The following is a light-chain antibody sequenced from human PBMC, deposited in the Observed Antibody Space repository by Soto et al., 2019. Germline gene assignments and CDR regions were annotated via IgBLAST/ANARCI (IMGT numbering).Light chain of an antibody. CDR2: GAS. Sequence: EIVMTQSPATLSVSPGERATLSCRASQSVSSNFAWYQQKPGQAPRLLIYGASTRTTGIPARYSVSGSGTEFPLTISSLQSEEFAVYYCQRYNHWPLYISGQGTKPEIK. CDR3: QRYNHWPLYI. J-gene: IGKJ2*01. CDR1: QSVSSN. V-gene: IGKV3-15*01.